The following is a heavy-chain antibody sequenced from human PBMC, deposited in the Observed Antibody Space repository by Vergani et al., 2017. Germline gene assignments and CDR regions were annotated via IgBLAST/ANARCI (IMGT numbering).Heavy chain of an antibody. D-gene: IGHD1-20*01. CDR2: IKSKTDGGTT. Sequence: EVQLVESGGGLVKPGGSLRLSCAASGFTFSNAWMSWVRQAPGKGLEWVGRIKSKTDGGTTDYAAPVKGRFTISRDDSKNTLHLQMNSLKTEDTAVYYCTTEPAYNWGLQSWFDPWGQGTLVTVSS. CDR3: TTEPAYNWGLQSWFDP. V-gene: IGHV3-15*01. J-gene: IGHJ5*02. CDR1: GFTFSNAW.